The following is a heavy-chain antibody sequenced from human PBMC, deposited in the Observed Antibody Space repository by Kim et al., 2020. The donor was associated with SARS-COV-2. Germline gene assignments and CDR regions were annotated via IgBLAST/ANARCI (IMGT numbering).Heavy chain of an antibody. J-gene: IGHJ4*02. Sequence: STNYNPSLKSRVTISVDKSKSQFSLKLSSVSAADTAVYYCAGLAAVNFDYWGQGTLVTVSS. D-gene: IGHD6-13*01. CDR2: ST. CDR3: AGLAAVNFDY. V-gene: IGHV4-4*02.